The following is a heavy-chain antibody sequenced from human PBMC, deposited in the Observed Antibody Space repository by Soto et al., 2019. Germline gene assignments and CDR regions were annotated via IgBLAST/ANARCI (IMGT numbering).Heavy chain of an antibody. CDR2: ISYDGSNK. CDR3: AKDQNQVAGTSYSMDV. D-gene: IGHD6-19*01. CDR1: AFTFSSYG. Sequence: GGSLRLSCAASAFTFSSYGMHWVRQAPGKGLEWVAVISYDGSNKYYADSVKGRFTISRDNSKNTLYLQMNSLRAEDTAVYYCAKDQNQVAGTSYSMDVWGQGTTVTVSS. V-gene: IGHV3-30*18. J-gene: IGHJ6*02.